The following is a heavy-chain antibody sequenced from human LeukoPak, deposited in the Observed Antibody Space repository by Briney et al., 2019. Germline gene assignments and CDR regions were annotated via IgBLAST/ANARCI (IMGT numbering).Heavy chain of an antibody. Sequence: ASVKVSCKVSGYTLTELSMHWVRQAPGKGLERMGGFDPEDGETIYAQKFQGRVTMTEDTSTDTAYMELSSLRSEDTAVYYCATASMTTVTTVDYYYYGMDVWGQGTTVTVSS. V-gene: IGHV1-24*01. J-gene: IGHJ6*02. D-gene: IGHD4-17*01. CDR2: FDPEDGET. CDR1: GYTLTELS. CDR3: ATASMTTVTTVDYYYYGMDV.